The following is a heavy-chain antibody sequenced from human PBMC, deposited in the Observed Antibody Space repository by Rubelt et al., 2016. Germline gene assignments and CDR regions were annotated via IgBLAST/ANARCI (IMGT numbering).Heavy chain of an antibody. J-gene: IGHJ4*02. V-gene: IGHV4-39*01. CDR3: ARQGDHTNYHYLDY. CDR1: GDSINTNNFY. CDR2: LFSGNT. D-gene: IGHD4/OR15-4a*01. Sequence: QLQLHESGLGLVRPSETLSLTCSVSGDSINTNNFYWGWIRQPPGKGLQWIGSLFSGNTYYNPSLKSRVTISLDTSKNQFSLKLSTLTAADKAVYYCARQGDHTNYHYLDYWGPGTLVTVSS.